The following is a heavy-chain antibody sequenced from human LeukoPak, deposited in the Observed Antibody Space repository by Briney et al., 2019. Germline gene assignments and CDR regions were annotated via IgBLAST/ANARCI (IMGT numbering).Heavy chain of an antibody. Sequence: PSETLSLTCTVSGGSISSSSYYWSWIRQPPGKGLEWIGYIYYSGSTNYNPSLKSRVTISVDTSKNQFSLKLSSVTAADTAVYYCASHRAPSTKFDYWGQGTLVTVSS. CDR3: ASHRAPSTKFDY. CDR1: GGSISSSSYY. J-gene: IGHJ4*02. D-gene: IGHD2-8*01. V-gene: IGHV4-61*05. CDR2: IYYSGST.